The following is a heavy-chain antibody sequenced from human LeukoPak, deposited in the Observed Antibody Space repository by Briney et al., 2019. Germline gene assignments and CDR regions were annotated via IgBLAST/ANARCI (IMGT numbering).Heavy chain of an antibody. CDR2: VYHSGNT. J-gene: IGHJ4*02. Sequence: SETLSLTCTVSGGSMSSSSYYWGWIRQPPGKGLEWIGNVYHSGNTYYNASLKSRVTISADRTKNQFSLRLSSVTAADTAVYYCARRGDSSGWYDFDLDYWGQGTLVTVSS. D-gene: IGHD6-19*01. V-gene: IGHV4-39*01. CDR3: ARRGDSSGWYDFDLDY. CDR1: GGSMSSSSYY.